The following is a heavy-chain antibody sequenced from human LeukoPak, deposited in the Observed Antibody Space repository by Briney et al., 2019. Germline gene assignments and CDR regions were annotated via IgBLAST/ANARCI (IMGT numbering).Heavy chain of an antibody. J-gene: IGHJ5*02. D-gene: IGHD3-3*01. CDR1: GFPFNTYW. CDR2: IRQDGGKK. V-gene: IGHV3-7*01. CDR3: ARGGYDFWSGSNWFDP. Sequence: GGSLRLSCAASGFPFNTYWMSWVRQAPGKGLEWVANIRQDGGKKYYVDSVKGRFTISRDNAKNSLYLQMNSLRTEDTAVYYCARGGYDFWSGSNWFDPWGQGTRVTVSS.